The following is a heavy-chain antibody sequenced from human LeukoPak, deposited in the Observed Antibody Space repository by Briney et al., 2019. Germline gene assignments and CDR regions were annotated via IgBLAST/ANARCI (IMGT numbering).Heavy chain of an antibody. D-gene: IGHD5-18*01. CDR2: ISYDGSNK. V-gene: IGHV3-30*18. J-gene: IGHJ4*02. CDR1: GFTFSSYG. Sequence: PGRSLRLSCAASGFTFSSYGTHWVRQAPGKGLEWVAVISYDGSNKYYADSVKGRFTISRDNSKNTLYLQMNSLRAEDTAVYYCAKDQRGYSYGSLGGYWGQGTLVTVSS. CDR3: AKDQRGYSYGSLGGY.